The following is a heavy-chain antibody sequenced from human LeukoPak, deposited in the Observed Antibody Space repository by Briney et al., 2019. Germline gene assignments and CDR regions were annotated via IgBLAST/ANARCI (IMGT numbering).Heavy chain of an antibody. J-gene: IGHJ4*02. CDR2: MNPNSGNT. CDR1: GYTFTSYD. Sequence: ASVKVSCKASGYTFTSYDINWVRQATGQGLEWMGWMNPNSGNTGYAQKFQGRVAITRNTSISTAYMELSSLRSEDTAVYYCAXXXXXDFWSGRDFDYWGQGTLVTVSS. CDR3: AXXXXXDFWSGRDFDY. D-gene: IGHD3-3*01. V-gene: IGHV1-8*03.